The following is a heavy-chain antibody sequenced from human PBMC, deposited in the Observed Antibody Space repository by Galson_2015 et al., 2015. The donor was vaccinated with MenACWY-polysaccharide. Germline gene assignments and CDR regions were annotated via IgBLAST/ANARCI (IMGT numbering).Heavy chain of an antibody. Sequence: PALVKPTQTLTLTCTSSGFSLSDIGEGVGWIRQPPGKAPEWLALIYWAGDERYSPSLKTRLSITKDASKNQVVLKMTNMDPVDTATYYCVHSHWLQENYFDPWGQGTLVAVSS. CDR1: GFSLSDIGEG. CDR3: VHSHWLQENYFDP. V-gene: IGHV2-5*02. J-gene: IGHJ5*02. CDR2: IYWAGDE. D-gene: IGHD5-24*01.